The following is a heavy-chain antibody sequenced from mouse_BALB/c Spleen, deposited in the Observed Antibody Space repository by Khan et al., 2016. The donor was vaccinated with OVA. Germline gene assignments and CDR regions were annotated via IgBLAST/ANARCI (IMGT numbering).Heavy chain of an antibody. CDR1: GYSITSGYA. J-gene: IGHJ2*01. Sequence: VQLKESGPGLVKPSQSLSLTCTVTGYSITSGYAWNWIRQFPGNKLEWMGYISYSGVTSYTPSLKSRISITRDTSKNQFFLQLNSVTTEDTATYSGARGNDYGDCFDYWGQGTTRTVSS. CDR3: ARGNDYGDCFDY. CDR2: ISYSGVT. D-gene: IGHD1-1*01. V-gene: IGHV3-2*02.